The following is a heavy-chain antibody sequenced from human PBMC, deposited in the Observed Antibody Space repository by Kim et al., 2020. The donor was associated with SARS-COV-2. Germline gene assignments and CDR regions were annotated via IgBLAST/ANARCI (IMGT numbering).Heavy chain of an antibody. Sequence: DADSVKGRFAISRDNSNATLYLEMNSLRPEDTGVYYCARGTNWNYVPLFDYWGQGALVTVSA. D-gene: IGHD1-7*01. V-gene: IGHV3-30*09. CDR3: ARGTNWNYVPLFDY. J-gene: IGHJ4*02.